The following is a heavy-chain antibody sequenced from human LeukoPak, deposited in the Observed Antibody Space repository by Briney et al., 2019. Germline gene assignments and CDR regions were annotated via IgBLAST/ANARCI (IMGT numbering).Heavy chain of an antibody. Sequence: PGGSLRLSCAASGFTFDDYGMSWVRQAPGKGLVWVSRINSDGSSTSYADSVKGRFTISRDNAKNTLYLQMNSLRAEDTAVYYCARAWGYYYDSSGYYGFPFDYWGQGTLVTVSS. CDR2: INSDGSST. CDR1: GFTFDDYG. J-gene: IGHJ4*02. V-gene: IGHV3-74*01. D-gene: IGHD3-22*01. CDR3: ARAWGYYYDSSGYYGFPFDY.